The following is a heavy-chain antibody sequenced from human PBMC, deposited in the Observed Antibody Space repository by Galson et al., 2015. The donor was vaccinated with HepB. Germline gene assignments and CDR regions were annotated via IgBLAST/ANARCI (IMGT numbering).Heavy chain of an antibody. Sequence: SLRLSCAASGFTFSSYEMNWVRQAPGKGLEWVSYISSSGSTIYYADSVKGRFTISRDNAKNSLYLQMNSLRAEDTAVYYCARDIPHYDILTGRTSNFDYWGQGTLVTVSS. CDR1: GFTFSSYE. CDR2: ISSSGSTI. D-gene: IGHD3-9*01. J-gene: IGHJ4*02. V-gene: IGHV3-48*03. CDR3: ARDIPHYDILTGRTSNFDY.